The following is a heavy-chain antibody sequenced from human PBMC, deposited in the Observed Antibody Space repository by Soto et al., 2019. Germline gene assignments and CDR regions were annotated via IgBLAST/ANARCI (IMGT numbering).Heavy chain of an antibody. CDR1: GGSISSSNW. D-gene: IGHD6-19*01. CDR3: ARVGSSGWSPDY. J-gene: IGHJ4*02. Sequence: SETLSLTCAVSGGSISSSNWWSWVRQPPGKGLEWIGEIYHSGSTNYNLSLKSRVTISVDKSKNQFYLRLSSVTAADTAVYYCARVGSSGWSPDYWGQGTLVTVSS. V-gene: IGHV4-4*02. CDR2: IYHSGST.